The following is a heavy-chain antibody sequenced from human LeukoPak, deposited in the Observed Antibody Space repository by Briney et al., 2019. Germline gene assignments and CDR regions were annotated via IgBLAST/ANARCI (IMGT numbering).Heavy chain of an antibody. CDR1: GFTFSRHA. V-gene: IGHV3-30*02. Sequence: PGGSLRLSCEASGFTFSRHAMSWVRQAPGKGLEWVAFIRYDGSNKYYADSVKGRFTISRDNSKNTLYLQMNSLRAEDTAAYYCAKSAGIAAAGMRLLGLDYFDYWGQGTLVTVSS. J-gene: IGHJ4*02. CDR3: AKSAGIAAAGMRLLGLDYFDY. CDR2: IRYDGSNK. D-gene: IGHD6-13*01.